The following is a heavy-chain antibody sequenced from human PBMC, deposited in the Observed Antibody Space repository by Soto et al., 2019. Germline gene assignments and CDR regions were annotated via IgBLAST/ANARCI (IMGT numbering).Heavy chain of an antibody. CDR2: IYYSGST. D-gene: IGHD3-22*01. CDR1: GGSISSGDYY. J-gene: IGHJ5*02. CDR3: ARQQDYYASSGSNNWFDP. V-gene: IGHV4-30-4*01. Sequence: QVQLQESGPGLVKPSQTLSLTCTVSGGSISSGDYYWSWIRQPPGKGLEWIGYIYYSGSTYYNPSLKSRVTISVATSKHQFSLKLSSVPAADTAVYYCARQQDYYASSGSNNWFDPWGQGTLVTVSS.